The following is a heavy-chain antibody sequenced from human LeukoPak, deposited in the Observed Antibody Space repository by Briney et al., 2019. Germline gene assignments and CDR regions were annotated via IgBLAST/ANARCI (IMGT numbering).Heavy chain of an antibody. CDR3: ANDMGLGEWELVQKDAFDI. V-gene: IGHV3-9*01. D-gene: IGHD1-26*01. J-gene: IGHJ3*02. CDR2: IGWISGSI. CDR1: GFTFDDYA. Sequence: GGSLRLPCAASGFTFDDYAMHWVRQAPGRGLGCVSGIGWISGSIGFADSVKGRFTISRDNGKNSLYLQMNSLRAEDTALYYCANDMGLGEWELVQKDAFDIWGKGTLVIVSS.